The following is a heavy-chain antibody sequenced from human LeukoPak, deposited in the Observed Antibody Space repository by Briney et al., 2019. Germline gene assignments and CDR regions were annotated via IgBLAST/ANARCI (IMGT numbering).Heavy chain of an antibody. V-gene: IGHV3-21*01. CDR1: GITFGPYT. J-gene: IGHJ4*02. Sequence: PGGSLRLSCTASGITFGPYTMTWVRQAPGRGLEWVSSISTSSSYLYYADSVKGRFTISRDNAKNSLYLQMNSLRAEDTAVYYCARAGPQGIVVVPAARYYFDYWGQGTLVTVSS. CDR2: ISTSSSYL. D-gene: IGHD2-2*01. CDR3: ARAGPQGIVVVPAARYYFDY.